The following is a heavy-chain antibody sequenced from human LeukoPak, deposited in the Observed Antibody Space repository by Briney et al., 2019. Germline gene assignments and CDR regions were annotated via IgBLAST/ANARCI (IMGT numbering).Heavy chain of an antibody. Sequence: PSETLSLTCTVSGGSISSYYWSWIRQPPGKGLEWIGYIYYSGSTNYNPSLKSRVTISVDTSKNQFSLKLSSVTAADTAVYCCARFPRGFYYDSSGYHYYYMDVWGKGTTVTVSS. CDR1: GGSISSYY. CDR2: IYYSGST. V-gene: IGHV4-59*01. J-gene: IGHJ6*03. D-gene: IGHD3-22*01. CDR3: ARFPRGFYYDSSGYHYYYMDV.